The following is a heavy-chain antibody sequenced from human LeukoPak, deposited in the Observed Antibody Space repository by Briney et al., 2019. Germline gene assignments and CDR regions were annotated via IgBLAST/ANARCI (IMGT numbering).Heavy chain of an antibody. J-gene: IGHJ3*02. CDR1: GYTFTSYD. Sequence: ASVKVSCKASGYTFTSYDINWVRQATGQGLEWMGWMNPNSGNTGYAQKFQGRVTMTRNTSISTAYMELSSLRSEDTAVYYCASATPEGVPADDNAFDIWGQGTMVTVSS. D-gene: IGHD2-2*01. V-gene: IGHV1-8*01. CDR2: MNPNSGNT. CDR3: ASATPEGVPADDNAFDI.